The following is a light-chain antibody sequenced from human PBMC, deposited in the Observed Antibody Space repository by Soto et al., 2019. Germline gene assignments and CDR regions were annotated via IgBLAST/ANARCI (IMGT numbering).Light chain of an antibody. CDR3: CSYAGSRTYV. J-gene: IGLJ1*01. Sequence: QSVLTQPASVSGSPGQSITISCTETSSDVGSYNLVSWYQHHPGKAPKLMIYEGSKRPSGVSDRFSGSKSGNTASLTISGLQAEDEADYYCCSYAGSRTYVFGTGTKLTVL. CDR2: EGS. V-gene: IGLV2-23*01. CDR1: SSDVGSYNL.